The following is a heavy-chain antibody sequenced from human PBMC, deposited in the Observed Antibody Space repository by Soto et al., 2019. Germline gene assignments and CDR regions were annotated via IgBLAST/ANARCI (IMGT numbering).Heavy chain of an antibody. Sequence: SETLSLTCAISGDSVSSNSAAWNWIRQSPSRGLEWLGRTYYRSKWYNDYAVSVKSRITINPDTSKNQFSLQLNSVTPEDTAVYYCARGYCSGGSCSSHYGMDVWGQGTTVTVPS. CDR3: ARGYCSGGSCSSHYGMDV. CDR2: TYYRSKWYN. J-gene: IGHJ6*02. V-gene: IGHV6-1*01. CDR1: GDSVSSNSAA. D-gene: IGHD2-15*01.